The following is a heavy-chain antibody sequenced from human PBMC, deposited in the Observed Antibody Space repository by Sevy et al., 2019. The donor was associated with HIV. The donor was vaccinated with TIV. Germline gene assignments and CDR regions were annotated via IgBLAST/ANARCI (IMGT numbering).Heavy chain of an antibody. CDR3: ARDKIYGMDV. CDR1: GFTFSIFW. CDR2: INSDGRST. V-gene: IGHV3-74*01. Sequence: GGSLRLSCTASGFTFSIFWMHWVRQAPGKGLVWVSHINSDGRSTTYADSVKGLFTISRDNAKNTLYLQMNSLRDEDTAVYFCARDKIYGMDVWGQGTTVTVSS. J-gene: IGHJ6*02.